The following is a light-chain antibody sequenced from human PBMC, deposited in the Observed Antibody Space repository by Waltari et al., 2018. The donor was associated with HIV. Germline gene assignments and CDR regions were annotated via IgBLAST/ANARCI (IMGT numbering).Light chain of an antibody. CDR3: SSYTSSSPLGVV. J-gene: IGLJ2*01. Sequence: QSALTQPASVSGSPGQSIHISCPGTSSDVGGYNYVSWYQQHPGKAPKLMIYDVSNRPSGVSNRFSGSKSGNTASLTISGLQAEYEADYYCSSYTSSSPLGVVFGGGTKLTVL. CDR2: DVS. V-gene: IGLV2-14*03. CDR1: SSDVGGYNY.